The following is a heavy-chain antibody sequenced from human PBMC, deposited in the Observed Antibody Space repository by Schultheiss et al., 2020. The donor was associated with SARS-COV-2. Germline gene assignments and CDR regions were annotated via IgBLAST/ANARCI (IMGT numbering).Heavy chain of an antibody. Sequence: SGPTLVKPTQTLTLTCTFSGFSLSTSGMCVSWIRQPPGKALEWLARIDWDDDKYYSTSLKTRLTISKDTSKNQVVLTMTNMDPVDTATYYCARTLWGPTVTRYYMDVWGKGTTVTVSS. J-gene: IGHJ6*03. D-gene: IGHD4-11*01. CDR3: ARTLWGPTVTRYYMDV. V-gene: IGHV2-70*11. CDR2: IDWDDDK. CDR1: GFSLSTSGMC.